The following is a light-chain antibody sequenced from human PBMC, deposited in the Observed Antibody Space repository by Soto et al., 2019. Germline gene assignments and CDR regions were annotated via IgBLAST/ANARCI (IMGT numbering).Light chain of an antibody. J-gene: IGKJ2*01. CDR1: QRIGTY. Sequence: IQMTQSPSSLSASVGDRVTITCRASQRIGTYLNWYQQRPGRAPKLLISPISTLQRGVPSRFSGSGSGTDFTLTITGLHPEDCATYYCQQSYSTPYTFGQGTKLEIK. CDR2: PIS. CDR3: QQSYSTPYT. V-gene: IGKV1-39*01.